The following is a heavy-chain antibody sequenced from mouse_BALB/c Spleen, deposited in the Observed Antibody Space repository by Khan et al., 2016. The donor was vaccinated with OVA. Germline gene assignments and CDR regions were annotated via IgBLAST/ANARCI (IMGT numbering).Heavy chain of an antibody. V-gene: IGHV1-31*01. CDR3: ERHGSTSWVAY. J-gene: IGHJ3*01. CDR2: IDPFNGGS. Sequence: VQLQQSGPELMKPGASVKISCKSSGYSFTSYYIHWVKQSHGKTLEWIGYIDPFNGGSTYNQKFKGKATLTVDKSSSTAYMYLSSLTSEDSAVYYCERHGSTSWVAYWGQGTVVTVSA. CDR1: GYSFTSYY.